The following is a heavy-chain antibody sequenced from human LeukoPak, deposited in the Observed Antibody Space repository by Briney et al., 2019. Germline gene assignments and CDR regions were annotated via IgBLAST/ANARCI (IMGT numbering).Heavy chain of an antibody. V-gene: IGHV4-59*01. CDR2: IYYSGST. J-gene: IGHJ4*02. D-gene: IGHD6-13*01. CDR3: ARDVSMVAAGTFDY. CDR1: GGSISSYY. Sequence: PSETLSLTCTVSGGSISSYYWSWIRQPPGKGLEWIGYIYYSGSTNYNPSLKSRVTISVDTSKNQFSLKLSSVTAADTAVYYCARDVSMVAAGTFDYWGQGTLVTVSS.